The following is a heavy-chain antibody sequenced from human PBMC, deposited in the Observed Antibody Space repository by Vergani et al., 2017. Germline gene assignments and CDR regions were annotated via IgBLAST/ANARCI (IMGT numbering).Heavy chain of an antibody. J-gene: IGHJ6*02. CDR1: GFIFGNYW. Sequence: EVQLVESGGGLVQPGGSLRLSCVGSGFIFGNYWMSWVRQAPGKELEWVANIKQDGGEVYYVDSVKGRFTISRDKSQNTVNLQMNSLRTEDTAVYFCANSVIAGNVGVAYFGMDVWGRGTTVTVSS. V-gene: IGHV3-7*01. CDR3: ANSVIAGNVGVAYFGMDV. D-gene: IGHD2/OR15-2a*01. CDR2: IKQDGGEV.